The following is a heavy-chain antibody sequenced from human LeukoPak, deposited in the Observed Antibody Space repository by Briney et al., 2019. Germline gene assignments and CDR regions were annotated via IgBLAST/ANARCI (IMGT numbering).Heavy chain of an antibody. Sequence: GGSLRLSCAASGFTFSSYAMSWVRQAPGKGLEWVSTINGITDNTWYADSVKGRFTISRDNSKNTLYLQMNSLRAEDTAVYYCAKGGGTNSYYFDYWGQGTLVTVSS. D-gene: IGHD3-16*01. CDR1: GFTFSSYA. V-gene: IGHV3-23*01. CDR2: INGITDNT. J-gene: IGHJ4*02. CDR3: AKGGGTNSYYFDY.